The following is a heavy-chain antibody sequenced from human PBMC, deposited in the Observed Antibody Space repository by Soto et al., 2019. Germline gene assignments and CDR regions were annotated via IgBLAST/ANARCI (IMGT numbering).Heavy chain of an antibody. Sequence: EVQLVESGGGLVKPGGSLRLSCAASGFTFSSYSMNWVRQAPGKGLEWVSSISSSSSYIYYADSVKGRFTISRDNAKNSLYLQMNSLRAEDTAVYYCARDQSLGAVDAFDIWGQGTMVTVSS. CDR3: ARDQSLGAVDAFDI. J-gene: IGHJ3*02. CDR2: ISSSSSYI. CDR1: GFTFSSYS. V-gene: IGHV3-21*01. D-gene: IGHD3-10*01.